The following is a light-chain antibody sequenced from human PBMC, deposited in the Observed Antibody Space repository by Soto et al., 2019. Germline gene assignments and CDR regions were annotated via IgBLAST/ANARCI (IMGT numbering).Light chain of an antibody. V-gene: IGLV4-69*01. J-gene: IGLJ7*01. Sequence: QLVLTQSPSASASLGASVKLTCTLSSGHSRYAIAWHQQQPEKGPRYLMKVNSDGSHSKGDGIPDRFSGSSSGAERYLTISSLQSEDEADYYCQTWGTGIAVFGGGTQLTV. CDR3: QTWGTGIAV. CDR2: VNSDGSH. CDR1: SGHSRYA.